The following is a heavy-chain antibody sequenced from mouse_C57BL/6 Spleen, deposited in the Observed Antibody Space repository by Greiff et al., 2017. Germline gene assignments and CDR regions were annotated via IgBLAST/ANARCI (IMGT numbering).Heavy chain of an antibody. J-gene: IGHJ1*03. CDR2: INYDGSST. CDR1: GFTFSDYY. D-gene: IGHD1-1*01. Sequence: EVQGVESEGGLVQPGSSMKLSCTASGFTFSDYYMAWVRQVPEKGLELVANINYDGSSTYYLDSLKSRFIISRDNAKNILDLQMSSLKAEDTATDYCARGSPNYYGSSCWYFDVWGTGTTVTVSS. V-gene: IGHV5-16*01. CDR3: ARGSPNYYGSSCWYFDV.